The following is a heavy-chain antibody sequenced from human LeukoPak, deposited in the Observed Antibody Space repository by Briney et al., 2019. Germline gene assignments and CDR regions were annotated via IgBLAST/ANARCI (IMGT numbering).Heavy chain of an antibody. CDR3: ARTPVAGTKSFDY. V-gene: IGHV4-34*01. CDR2: INHSGST. Sequence: PSETLSLTCAVYGGSFSGYYRSWIGKPQGKGLDWIGEINHSGSTNYNSSLKSRVTISVDTSKNQFSLKLSSVTAADTAVYYCARTPVAGTKSFDYWGQGTLVTVSS. D-gene: IGHD6-19*01. CDR1: GGSFSGYY. J-gene: IGHJ4*02.